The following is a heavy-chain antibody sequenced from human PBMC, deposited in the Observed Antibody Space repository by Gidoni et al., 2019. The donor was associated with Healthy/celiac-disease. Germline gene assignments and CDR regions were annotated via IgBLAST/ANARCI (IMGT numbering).Heavy chain of an antibody. Sequence: EVQLLVSGGCLVLPGGSLRLSCAASGFTFSSYAMSWVRQAPGTGLEWFSASSGSGGSTYYPDSVKGRFTISRDNSKNTLYLQMNSLRAEDTAVYYCAKDVSGLLDYWGQGTLVTVSS. CDR2: SSGSGGST. CDR3: AKDVSGLLDY. J-gene: IGHJ4*02. CDR1: GFTFSSYA. V-gene: IGHV3-23*01. D-gene: IGHD5-12*01.